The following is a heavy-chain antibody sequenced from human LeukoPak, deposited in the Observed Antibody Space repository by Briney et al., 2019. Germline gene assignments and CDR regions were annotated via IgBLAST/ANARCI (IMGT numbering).Heavy chain of an antibody. V-gene: IGHV4-34*01. J-gene: IGHJ4*02. CDR2: INHSGRT. CDR3: ARRNWNYFDY. D-gene: IGHD1-20*01. Sequence: SETLSLTCAVYGGSFNGYYWSWIRQPPGKGLEWIGEINHSGRTNYNPSLKSRVTISVDTSKNQFSLKLSSVPAADTAVYYCARRNWNYFDYWGQGTLVTVSS. CDR1: GGSFNGYY.